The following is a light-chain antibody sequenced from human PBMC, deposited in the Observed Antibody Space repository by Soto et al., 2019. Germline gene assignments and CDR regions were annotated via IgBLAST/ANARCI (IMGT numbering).Light chain of an antibody. J-gene: IGKJ5*01. CDR3: QQYKNWPPIT. V-gene: IGKV3-11*01. Sequence: EIVFTQSPATLSLSPGERATLSCRASQSVSSYLACYQQKPGQAPRLLIYDPSNRATGIPARFSGSGSGTEFTLTISSLLSEDFAVYYCQQYKNWPPITFGQGTRLEIK. CDR2: DPS. CDR1: QSVSSY.